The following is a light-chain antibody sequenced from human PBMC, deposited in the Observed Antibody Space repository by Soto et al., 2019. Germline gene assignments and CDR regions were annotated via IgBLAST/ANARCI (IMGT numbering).Light chain of an antibody. CDR3: QQYGDSPLYS. Sequence: IVLTQSPGPLSLSPGQRATLSCRASQSISRSYLAWYQQKPGQAPRLLISGASIRATGIPDRFSGSGSGTDFSLTIIRLEVEDFAVYYCQQYGDSPLYSFGQGTKLEIK. CDR1: QSISRSY. J-gene: IGKJ2*03. CDR2: GAS. V-gene: IGKV3-20*01.